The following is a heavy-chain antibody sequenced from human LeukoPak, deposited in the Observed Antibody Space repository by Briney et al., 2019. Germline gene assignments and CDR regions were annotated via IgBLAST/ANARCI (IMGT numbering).Heavy chain of an antibody. CDR1: GFTFDDYA. CDR3: AKSPRAVAGPFDY. J-gene: IGHJ4*02. D-gene: IGHD6-19*01. V-gene: IGHV3-9*01. Sequence: GGSLRLSCAASGFTFDDYAMDWVRQAPGKGLEGVSGISWNSGSIGYADSVKGRFTISRDNAKNSLYLQMNSLRAEDTALYYCAKSPRAVAGPFDYWGQGTLVTVSS. CDR2: ISWNSGSI.